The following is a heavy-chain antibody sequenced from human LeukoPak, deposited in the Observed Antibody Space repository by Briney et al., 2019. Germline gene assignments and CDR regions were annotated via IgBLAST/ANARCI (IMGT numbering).Heavy chain of an antibody. CDR1: GFTFSSYS. D-gene: IGHD5-12*01. CDR3: ARDQVYSGYDFSDY. V-gene: IGHV3-21*01. Sequence: GGSLRLSCAASGFTFSSYSMNWVRQAPGKGLEWVSSISSSSSYIYYADSVKGRFTISRDNAKNSLYLQMNSLRAEDTAVYYCARDQVYSGYDFSDYWGQGTLVTVSS. J-gene: IGHJ4*02. CDR2: ISSSSSYI.